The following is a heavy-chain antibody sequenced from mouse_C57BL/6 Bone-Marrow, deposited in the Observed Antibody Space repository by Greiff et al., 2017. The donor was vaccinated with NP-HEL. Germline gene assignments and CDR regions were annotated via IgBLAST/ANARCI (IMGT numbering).Heavy chain of an antibody. D-gene: IGHD1-1*01. Sequence: VKLVESGAELVRPGASVTLSCKASGYTFTDYEMHWVKQTPVHGLEWIGAIDPETGGTAYNQKFKGKAILTADKSSSTAYMELRSLTSEDSAVYYCTRYTTVAPFDYWGQDTTLTVSS. CDR1: GYTFTDYE. V-gene: IGHV1-15*01. CDR3: TRYTTVAPFDY. J-gene: IGHJ2*01. CDR2: IDPETGGT.